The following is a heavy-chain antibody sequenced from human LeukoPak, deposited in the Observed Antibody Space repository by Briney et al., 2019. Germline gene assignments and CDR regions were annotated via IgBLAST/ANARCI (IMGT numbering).Heavy chain of an antibody. J-gene: IGHJ4*02. CDR1: GYSFTNYW. CDR3: AKFDPGDRRVFDY. Sequence: GESLKISCKGSGYSFTNYWIDWVRQMPGKGLECMGIIYPGDSDTRYSPSFQGQVTISADKSTSTAYLQWSSLKASDTAMYYCAKFDPGDRRVFDYWGQGTLVTVSS. D-gene: IGHD3-10*01. CDR2: IYPGDSDT. V-gene: IGHV5-51*01.